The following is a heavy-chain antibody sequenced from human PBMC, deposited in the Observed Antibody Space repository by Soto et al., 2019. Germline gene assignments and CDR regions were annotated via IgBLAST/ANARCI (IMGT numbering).Heavy chain of an antibody. J-gene: IGHJ4*02. CDR2: INHSGTT. D-gene: IGHD2-15*01. V-gene: IGHV4-34*01. CDR1: GGSVSGYF. CDR3: ARRYCSDSYCSYFDY. Sequence: SETLSLTCAVYGGSVSGYFWSWIRQPPGKGLEWIGEINHSGTTSYSPSLDSRVTTSVDTSKNQFSLRLSSVTAADTAIHYCARRYCSDSYCSYFDYWGRGTLVTVSS.